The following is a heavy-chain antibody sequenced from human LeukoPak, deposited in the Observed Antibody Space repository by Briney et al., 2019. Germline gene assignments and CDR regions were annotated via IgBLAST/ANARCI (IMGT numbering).Heavy chain of an antibody. J-gene: IGHJ4*02. CDR3: ARQTGSGLFTLP. CDR1: GGSISRGGYS. Sequence: SETLSLTCAVSGGSISRGGYSWSWIRQPPGKGLEWIGYFYYSGSTYYNPSLKSRVTISIDSSKNQFSLMLSSVTAADTAVYYCARQTGSGLFTLPGGQGTLVTVSS. V-gene: IGHV4-30-4*07. CDR2: FYYSGST. D-gene: IGHD3/OR15-3a*01.